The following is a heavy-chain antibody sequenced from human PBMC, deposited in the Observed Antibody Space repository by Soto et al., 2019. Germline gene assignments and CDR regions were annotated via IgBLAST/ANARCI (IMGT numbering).Heavy chain of an antibody. V-gene: IGHV4-34*01. J-gene: IGHJ4*02. CDR2: INYSETT. CDR1: GGSFSGHY. Sequence: SETLSLTCAVYGGSFSGHYCSWVRQPPGKGLEWIGEINYSETTNYNPSLESPITVSVDTFKNQCTLRVTSVTAADTAVYYCARRYGSGKYYFDFWGQGTPVTVS. D-gene: IGHD3-10*01. CDR3: ARRYGSGKYYFDF.